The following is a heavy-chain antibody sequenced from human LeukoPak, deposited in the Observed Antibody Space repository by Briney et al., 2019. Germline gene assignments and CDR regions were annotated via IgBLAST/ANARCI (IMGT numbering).Heavy chain of an antibody. CDR3: ASASVDTAMVTVDY. CDR1: GFTFSSYT. CDR2: ISTSGRTM. D-gene: IGHD5-18*01. V-gene: IGHV3-48*04. Sequence: PGGSLRLSCAASGFTFSSYTMNWVRQAPGKGLEWVSYISTSGRTMYYADSVKGRFTISRDNAKNSLYLQMNSLRAADTAIYYCASASVDTAMVTVDYWGQGTLVTVSS. J-gene: IGHJ4*02.